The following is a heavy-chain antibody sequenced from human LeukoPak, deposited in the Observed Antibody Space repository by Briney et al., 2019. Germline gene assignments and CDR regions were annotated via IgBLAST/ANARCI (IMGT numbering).Heavy chain of an antibody. V-gene: IGHV4-4*02. Sequence: SETLSLTCAVSGGSITSANWWSWVRQSPGKGLEWIGEIYHTGNTNYNPSLKSRVTISVDTSKNQFSLKLSSVTAADTAEYYCARGGGVVVVAANNWFDPWGQGTLVTVSS. CDR3: ARGGGVVVVAANNWFDP. J-gene: IGHJ5*02. CDR2: IYHTGNT. CDR1: GGSITSANW. D-gene: IGHD2-15*01.